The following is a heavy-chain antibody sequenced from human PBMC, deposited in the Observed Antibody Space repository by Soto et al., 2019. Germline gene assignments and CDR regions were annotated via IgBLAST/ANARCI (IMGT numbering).Heavy chain of an antibody. CDR1: GYTITSYG. CDR2: ISAYNGNT. V-gene: IGHV1-18*01. CDR3: ARVGRLDYYGSGSYYTGKYYYYMDV. Sequence: GASVTVSCTDSGYTITSYGISWVRQAHGQGLEWMGWISAYNGNTNYAQKLQGRVTMTTDTSTSTAYMELRSLRSDDTAVYYCARVGRLDYYGSGSYYTGKYYYYMDVWGKGTTVTVSS. J-gene: IGHJ6*03. D-gene: IGHD3-10*01.